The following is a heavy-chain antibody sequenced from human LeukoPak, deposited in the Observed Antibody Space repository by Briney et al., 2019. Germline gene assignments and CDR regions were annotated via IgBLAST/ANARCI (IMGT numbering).Heavy chain of an antibody. D-gene: IGHD1-26*01. CDR1: GGSFSGYY. Sequence: SETLSLTCAVYGGSFSGYYWSWIRQPPGKGLEWIGEINHSGSTNYNPSLKSRVTISVDTSKYQFSLKLSSVTAADTAVYYCARAKWELLRVWGQGTLVTVSS. CDR3: ARAKWELLRV. V-gene: IGHV4-34*01. CDR2: INHSGST. J-gene: IGHJ4*02.